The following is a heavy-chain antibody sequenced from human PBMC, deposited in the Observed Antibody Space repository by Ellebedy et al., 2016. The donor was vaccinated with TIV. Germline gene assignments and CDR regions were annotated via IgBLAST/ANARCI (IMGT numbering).Heavy chain of an antibody. J-gene: IGHJ3*02. V-gene: IGHV3-48*02. CDR3: ATDGVVVAATAFDI. CDR2: ISSGSSPT. Sequence: GESLKISCAASGFTFSSYSMNWVRQAPGKGLEWVSYISSGSSPTLYADSVKGRFTISRDNAKNSLYLQMSSLRDEDTAVYYCATDGVVVAATAFDIWGQGTMVTVSS. D-gene: IGHD2-15*01. CDR1: GFTFSSYS.